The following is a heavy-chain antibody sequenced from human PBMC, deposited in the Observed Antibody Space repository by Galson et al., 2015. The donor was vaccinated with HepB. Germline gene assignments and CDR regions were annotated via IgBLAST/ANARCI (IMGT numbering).Heavy chain of an antibody. V-gene: IGHV3-23*01. D-gene: IGHD2-2*01. CDR3: AKDGRRSSTSGNYYYYGMDV. CDR1: GFTFSSYA. CDR2: ISGSGGST. J-gene: IGHJ6*02. Sequence: SLRLSCAASGFTFSSYAMSWVRQAPGKGLEWVSAISGSGGSTYYADSVKGRFTISRDNSKNTLYLQMNSLRAEDTAVYYCAKDGRRSSTSGNYYYYGMDVWGQGTTVTVSS.